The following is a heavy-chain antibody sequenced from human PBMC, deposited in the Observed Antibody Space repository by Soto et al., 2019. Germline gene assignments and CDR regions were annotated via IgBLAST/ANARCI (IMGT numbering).Heavy chain of an antibody. CDR2: ISGNGGTT. V-gene: IGHV3-23*01. CDR3: AKGKANTMFGVDTLFDY. Sequence: PVGSLRLSCAASGFTFSSYAMSWVRQAPGKGLEWVSLISGNGGTTNYADSVRGRFTISRDNSKKTVYLQMNSLRADDTAVYYCAKGKANTMFGVDTLFDYWGQGTLVTVSS. D-gene: IGHD3-3*01. J-gene: IGHJ4*02. CDR1: GFTFSSYA.